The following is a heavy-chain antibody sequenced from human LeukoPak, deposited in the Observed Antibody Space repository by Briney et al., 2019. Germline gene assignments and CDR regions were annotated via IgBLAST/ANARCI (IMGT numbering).Heavy chain of an antibody. J-gene: IGHJ4*02. CDR3: ASLYSGSTSSFDY. Sequence: SETLSLTCTVSGYSISSGYHWGWIRQPPGKGLEWIGSIYHSGSTHYNPSLKSRVTISVDTSKNQFSLKLSSVTAADTAVYYCASLYSGSTSSFDYWGQGTLVTVSS. D-gene: IGHD1-26*01. CDR1: GYSISSGYH. V-gene: IGHV4-38-2*02. CDR2: IYHSGST.